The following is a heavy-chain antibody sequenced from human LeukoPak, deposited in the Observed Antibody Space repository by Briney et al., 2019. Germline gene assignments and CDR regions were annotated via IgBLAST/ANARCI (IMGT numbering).Heavy chain of an antibody. V-gene: IGHV3-30*04. D-gene: IGHD2-2*01. CDR2: ISYDGSNK. J-gene: IGHJ5*02. Sequence: PGRSLRLSCAASGFTFSSHAMHWVRQAPGKGLEWVAVISYDGSNKYYADSVKGRFTISRDNPKNTLYLQMNSLRAEDTAVYYCARDQGYCSSTSCWSWFDPWGQGTLVTVSS. CDR1: GFTFSSHA. CDR3: ARDQGYCSSTSCWSWFDP.